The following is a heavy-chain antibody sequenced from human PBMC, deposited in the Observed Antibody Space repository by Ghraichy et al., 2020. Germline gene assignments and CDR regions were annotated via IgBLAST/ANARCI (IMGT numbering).Heavy chain of an antibody. V-gene: IGHV3-23*01. D-gene: IGHD2-2*02. CDR1: GFIFTGYA. CDR3: AKESSPGGLYKYGTIDY. CDR2: VSARGDYI. Sequence: GGSLRLSCAASGFIFTGYAMTWVRQVPGKGLEWVSVVSARGDYIQYRDSVKGRFTISRDNSKNTLYLQMNSLRAEDTALYYCAKESSPGGLYKYGTIDYWGQGTLVTVSS. J-gene: IGHJ4*02.